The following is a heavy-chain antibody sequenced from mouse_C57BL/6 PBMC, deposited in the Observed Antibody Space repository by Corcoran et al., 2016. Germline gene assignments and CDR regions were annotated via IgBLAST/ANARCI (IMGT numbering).Heavy chain of an antibody. V-gene: IGHV1-80*01. CDR2: IYPGDGDT. J-gene: IGHJ1*03. CDR3: ARDYGSSSLWYFDV. Sequence: QVQLQQSGAELVKPGASVKISCKASGYAFSSYWMNWVKQRPGKGREWIGQIYPGDGDTNYNGKFKGKATLTADKSSSTAYMQLSSLTSEDSAVYFCARDYGSSSLWYFDVWGTGTTVTVSS. D-gene: IGHD1-1*01. CDR1: GYAFSSYW.